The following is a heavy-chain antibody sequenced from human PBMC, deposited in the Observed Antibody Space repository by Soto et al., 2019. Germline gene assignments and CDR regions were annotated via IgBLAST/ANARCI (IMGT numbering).Heavy chain of an antibody. V-gene: IGHV3-7*01. CDR2: IKQDGSEK. J-gene: IGHJ5*02. CDR1: GFTFSSYW. CDR3: ARWRLHNWFDP. D-gene: IGHD5-12*01. Sequence: LRLSCAASGFTFSSYWMSWVRQAPGKGLEWVANIKQDGSEKYYVDSVEGRFTTSRDNAKNSLYLQMNSLRAEDTAVYYCARWRLHNWFDPWGQGTLVTVSS.